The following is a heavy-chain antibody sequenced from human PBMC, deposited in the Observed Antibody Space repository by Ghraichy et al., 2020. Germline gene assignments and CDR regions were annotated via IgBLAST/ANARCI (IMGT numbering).Heavy chain of an antibody. CDR2: IYPGDSDT. CDR3: ARTGPGSSGYSMDPFDI. Sequence: GESLNISCKGSGYSFTSYWIGWVRQMPGKGLEWMGIIYPGDSDTRYSPSFQGQVTISADKSISTAYLQWSSLKASDTAMYYCARTGPGSSGYSMDPFDIWGQGTMVTVSS. J-gene: IGHJ3*02. CDR1: GYSFTSYW. D-gene: IGHD3-22*01. V-gene: IGHV5-51*01.